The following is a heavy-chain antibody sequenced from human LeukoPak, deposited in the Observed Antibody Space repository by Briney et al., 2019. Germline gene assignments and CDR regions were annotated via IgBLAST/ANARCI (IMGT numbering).Heavy chain of an antibody. Sequence: PGRSLRLSCAASGFTFDDYAMHWVRQAPGKGLEWVAGISWKSGSIGYADSVKGRFTISRDNAKNSLYLQMNSLRAEDMALYYCAKNRSPRMTEYYFDYWGQGTLVTVSS. CDR2: ISWKSGSI. V-gene: IGHV3-9*03. J-gene: IGHJ4*02. D-gene: IGHD2-8*01. CDR1: GFTFDDYA. CDR3: AKNRSPRMTEYYFDY.